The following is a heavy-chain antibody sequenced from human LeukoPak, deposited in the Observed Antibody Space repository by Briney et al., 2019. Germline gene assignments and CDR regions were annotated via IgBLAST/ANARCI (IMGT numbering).Heavy chain of an antibody. Sequence: SSETLSLTCTVSGGPISVHYWSWIRQAPGKGLEWIGYILYSGSTDYNPSLKSRVTISADTSKNQFSLRLTSVTAADTAVYYCARLNGGNSGDYWGQGTLVTVSS. CDR3: ARLNGGNSGDY. CDR2: ILYSGST. V-gene: IGHV4-59*08. D-gene: IGHD4-23*01. J-gene: IGHJ4*02. CDR1: GGPISVHY.